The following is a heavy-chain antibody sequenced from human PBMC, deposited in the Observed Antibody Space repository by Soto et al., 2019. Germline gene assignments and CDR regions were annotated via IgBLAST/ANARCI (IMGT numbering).Heavy chain of an antibody. CDR3: AKDRPVLCDGRYNDGMEV. D-gene: IGHD3-16*01. V-gene: IGHV3-30*18. Sequence: LRLSCAASGFTFSSYGMHWVRQAPGKGLEWVAAISYDGSNKYYADSVKGRFTISRDNSKNTLYLQMNSLRAEDTAVYYCAKDRPVLCDGRYNDGMEVLSQGTSDAVSS. CDR1: GFTFSSYG. CDR2: ISYDGSNK. J-gene: IGHJ6*02.